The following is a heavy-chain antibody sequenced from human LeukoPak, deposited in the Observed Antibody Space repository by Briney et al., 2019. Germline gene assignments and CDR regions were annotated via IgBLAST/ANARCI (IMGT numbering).Heavy chain of an antibody. D-gene: IGHD1-26*01. Sequence: GGSLRLSCAASGFTFSNYAMHWVRQAPGKGLEWLAVISFDATKEYFGKSVKGRFTISRDNSKSTLFLQMHSLRVEDTALYFCARFKVGSNTTQKNAFDIWGRGTVVTVST. J-gene: IGHJ3*02. CDR2: ISFDATKE. CDR1: GFTFSNYA. V-gene: IGHV3-30*01. CDR3: ARFKVGSNTTQKNAFDI.